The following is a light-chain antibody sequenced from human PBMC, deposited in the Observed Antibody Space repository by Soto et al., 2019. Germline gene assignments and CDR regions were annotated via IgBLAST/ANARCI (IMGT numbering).Light chain of an antibody. CDR1: QSVSSSY. Sequence: EIVLTQSPGTLSLSPGERATVSCRASQSVSSSYLAWYQQKPGQAPRLLIYGASSRATGIPDRFSGSASGTDFTLTISRLEPEDFAVYYCQQYSSSGTFGQGTKVDIK. J-gene: IGKJ1*01. V-gene: IGKV3-20*01. CDR2: GAS. CDR3: QQYSSSGT.